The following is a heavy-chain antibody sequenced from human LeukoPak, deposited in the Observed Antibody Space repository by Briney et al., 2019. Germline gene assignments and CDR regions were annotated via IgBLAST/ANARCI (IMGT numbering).Heavy chain of an antibody. CDR3: ARDNRSIFGVVTGPDAFDI. V-gene: IGHV4-4*07. J-gene: IGHJ3*02. Sequence: SETLSLTCTVSGGSISSYYWRWIRQPAGGGVEWIGRIYTSGSNNYNPSLKSRVTMSVDTSKNQFSLKLSSVTAADTAVYYCARDNRSIFGVVTGPDAFDIWGQGTMVTVSS. D-gene: IGHD3-3*01. CDR1: GGSISSYY. CDR2: IYTSGSN.